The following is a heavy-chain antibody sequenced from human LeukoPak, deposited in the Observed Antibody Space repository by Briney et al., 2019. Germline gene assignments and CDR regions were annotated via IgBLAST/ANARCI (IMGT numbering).Heavy chain of an antibody. Sequence: GGSLRLSCAASRFNFSTYGMHWVRQGPGKGLEWVAVIWYDGSNRYYADSVKGRFTISRDNSKNTVYLQMNSLRDDDTAVYYCARAESYYYGMDVWGQGTTVTVSS. J-gene: IGHJ6*02. V-gene: IGHV3-33*01. CDR2: IWYDGSNR. CDR1: RFNFSTYG. CDR3: ARAESYYYGMDV.